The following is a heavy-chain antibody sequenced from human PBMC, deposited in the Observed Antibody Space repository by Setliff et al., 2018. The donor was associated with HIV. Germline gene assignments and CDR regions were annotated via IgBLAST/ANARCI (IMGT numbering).Heavy chain of an antibody. CDR2: IYSGGST. J-gene: IGHJ4*02. CDR3: ARFRRSGYNYVEGTALAY. V-gene: IGHV3-53*01. Sequence: PGGSLRLSCAASGFTFSNYMSWVRQAPGKGLEWVSVIYSGGSTYYADSVKGRFTISRDNAKNSLYLQVNSLRAEDTAVYYCARFRRSGYNYVEGTALAYWGQGTLVTVSS. CDR1: GFTFSNY. D-gene: IGHD3-22*01.